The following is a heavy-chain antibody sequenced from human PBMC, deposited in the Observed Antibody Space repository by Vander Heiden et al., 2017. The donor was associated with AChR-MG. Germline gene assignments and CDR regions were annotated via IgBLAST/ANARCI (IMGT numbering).Heavy chain of an antibody. CDR1: GGSISRYY. CDR3: AREGRPVGSNFYYYYGVDV. CDR2: IYKSGST. D-gene: IGHD1-26*01. Sequence: QVQLQESGPGLVKPSETLSLTCTVSGGSISRYYWSWIRQSPGKGLEWIGYIYKSGSTRYNPSLQSRVTISLDTSKNQFSLELKSVSAADTAVYYCAREGRPVGSNFYYYYGVDVWGQGTTVTVSS. V-gene: IGHV4-59*01. J-gene: IGHJ6*02.